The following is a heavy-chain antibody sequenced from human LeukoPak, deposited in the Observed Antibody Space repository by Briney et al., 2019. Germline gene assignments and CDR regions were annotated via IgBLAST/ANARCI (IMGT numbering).Heavy chain of an antibody. CDR3: ARSITMVRGAQHYYYYYMDV. CDR1: GDSISSYY. J-gene: IGHJ6*03. CDR2: IYTSRST. D-gene: IGHD3-10*01. V-gene: IGHV4-4*07. Sequence: PSGTLSLTCTVSGDSISSYYWSWVRQTPRKGLEWIGRIYTSRSTNYNPSLKSRVTISVDTSKNQFSLKLSSVTAADTAVYYCARSITMVRGAQHYYYYYMDVWGKGTTVTVSS.